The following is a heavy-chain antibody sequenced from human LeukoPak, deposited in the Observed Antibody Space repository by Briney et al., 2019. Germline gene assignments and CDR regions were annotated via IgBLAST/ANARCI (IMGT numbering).Heavy chain of an antibody. CDR2: INPSGGST. CDR1: GYTFTRYG. D-gene: IGHD6-13*01. CDR3: ARGQQQLVDY. J-gene: IGHJ4*02. V-gene: IGHV1-46*01. Sequence: VASVKVSCTASGYTFTRYGISWVRQAPGQGLEWMGIINPSGGSTSYAQKFQGRVTMTRDTSTSTVYMELSSLRSEDTAVYYCARGQQQLVDYWDQGTLVTVSS.